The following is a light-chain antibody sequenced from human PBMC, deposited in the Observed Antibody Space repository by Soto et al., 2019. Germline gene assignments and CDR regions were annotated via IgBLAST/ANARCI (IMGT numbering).Light chain of an antibody. CDR1: SSNIGSNF. CDR2: RNN. CDR3: AAWDDSLSGWV. J-gene: IGLJ3*02. V-gene: IGLV1-47*01. Sequence: QSVLTQPPSASGTPGQRVTISFSGSSSNIGSNFVYWYQQFPGTAPKLLIYRNNQRPSGVPDRFSGSKSGTSASLAISGLPSEDEADYYCAAWDDSLSGWVFGGGTKLTVL.